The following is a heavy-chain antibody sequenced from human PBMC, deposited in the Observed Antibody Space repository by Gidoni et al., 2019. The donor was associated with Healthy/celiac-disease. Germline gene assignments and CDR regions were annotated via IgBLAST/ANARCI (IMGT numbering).Heavy chain of an antibody. J-gene: IGHJ6*03. CDR3: AKDGVAVVVVAAHYYYYMDV. CDR2: ISGSGGST. V-gene: IGHV3-23*01. CDR1: GFTFSSYA. Sequence: EVQLLESGGGLVQPGGSLRLSCAASGFTFSSYAMSWVRQAPGKGLEWVSAISGSGGSTYYADSVKGRFTISRDNSKNTLYLQMNSLRAEDTAVYYCAKDGVAVVVVAAHYYYYMDVWGKGTTVTVSS. D-gene: IGHD2-15*01.